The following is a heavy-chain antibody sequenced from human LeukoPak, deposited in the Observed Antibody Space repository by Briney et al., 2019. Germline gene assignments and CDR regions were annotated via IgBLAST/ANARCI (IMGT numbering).Heavy chain of an antibody. CDR3: ARGYYYDSSGYCDY. Sequence: GGSLRLSCAASGFIFSSYAMHWVRQAPGKGLEWVAVVSYDGTNKNYADSVKGRFTISRDNSKNTLYLQMNSLRTEDTAVYYCARGYYYDSSGYCDYWGQGSLVTVSS. D-gene: IGHD3-22*01. CDR2: VSYDGTNK. V-gene: IGHV3-30*04. CDR1: GFIFSSYA. J-gene: IGHJ4*02.